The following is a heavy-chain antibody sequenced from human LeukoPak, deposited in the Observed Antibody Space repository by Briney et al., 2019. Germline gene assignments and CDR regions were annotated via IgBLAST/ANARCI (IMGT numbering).Heavy chain of an antibody. J-gene: IGHJ4*02. D-gene: IGHD5-12*01. CDR3: AREVATIGSNYFDY. Sequence: PSQTLSLTCTVSGGSISSGGYYWSWIRQPAGKGLEWIGRIYTSGSTNYNPSLKSRVTMSVDTSKNQFSLKLSSVTAADTAVYYCAREVATIGSNYFDYWGQGTLVTVSS. CDR1: GGSISSGGYY. V-gene: IGHV4-61*02. CDR2: IYTSGST.